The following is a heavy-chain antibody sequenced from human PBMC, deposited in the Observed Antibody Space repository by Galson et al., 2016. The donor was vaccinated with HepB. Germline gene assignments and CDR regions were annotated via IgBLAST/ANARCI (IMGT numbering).Heavy chain of an antibody. J-gene: IGHJ6*03. D-gene: IGHD5-24*01. V-gene: IGHV1-2*04. CDR1: GYTFIGYY. CDR2: INPKSGDT. Sequence: SVKVSCKASGYTFIGYYIHWVRQAPGQGLEWMGWINPKSGDTNFAQKFQGWVTMTRDTSISTTYMELSRLTSDDTAVYYCARVGGRRESSGVPGVLAWGPKASYSFHYYMDVWGKGTTVIVSS. CDR3: ARVGGRRESSGVPGVLAWGPKASYSFHYYMDV.